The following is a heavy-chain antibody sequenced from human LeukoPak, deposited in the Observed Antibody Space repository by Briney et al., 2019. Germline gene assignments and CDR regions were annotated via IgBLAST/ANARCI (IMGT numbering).Heavy chain of an antibody. V-gene: IGHV4-61*02. CDR2: IYTSGST. Sequence: SETLSLTCTASGGSISSGSYYWSWNRQPAGKGLEWIGRIYTSGSTNYNPSLKSRVTISVDTSKNQFSLKLSSVTAADTAVYYCARGVGAAAGLYYYYGMDVWGQGTTVTVSS. CDR1: GGSISSGSYY. D-gene: IGHD6-13*01. J-gene: IGHJ6*02. CDR3: ARGVGAAAGLYYYYGMDV.